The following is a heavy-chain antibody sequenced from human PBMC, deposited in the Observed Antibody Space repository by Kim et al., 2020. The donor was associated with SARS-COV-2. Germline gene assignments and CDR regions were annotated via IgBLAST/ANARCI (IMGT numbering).Heavy chain of an antibody. CDR3: ARDPYYYGSGAWIGAFDI. D-gene: IGHD3-10*01. CDR1: GFTFSSYA. Sequence: GGSLRLSCAASGFTFSSYAMHWVRQAPGKGLEWVAVISYDGSNKYYADSVKGRFTISRDNSKNTLYLQMNSLRAEDTAVYYCARDPYYYGSGAWIGAFDIWGQGTMVTVSS. CDR2: ISYDGSNK. J-gene: IGHJ3*02. V-gene: IGHV3-30*04.